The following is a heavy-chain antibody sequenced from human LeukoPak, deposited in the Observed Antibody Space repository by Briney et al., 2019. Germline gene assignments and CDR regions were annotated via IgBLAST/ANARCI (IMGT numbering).Heavy chain of an antibody. CDR2: IYYSGST. J-gene: IGHJ4*02. CDR3: ARARRIVGAKGHFDY. CDR1: GGSISSSSYY. V-gene: IGHV4-39*07. D-gene: IGHD1-26*01. Sequence: SETLSLTCTVSGGSISSSSYYWGWIRQPPGKGLEWIGSIYYSGSTYYNPSLKSRVTISVDTSKNQFSLKLSSVTAADTAVYYCARARRIVGAKGHFDYWGQGTLVTVSS.